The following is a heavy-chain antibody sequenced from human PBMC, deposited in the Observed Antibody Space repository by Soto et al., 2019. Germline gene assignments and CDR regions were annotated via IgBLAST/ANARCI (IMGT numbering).Heavy chain of an antibody. J-gene: IGHJ4*02. CDR2: ISGSGGST. CDR3: AKDLPGGYGGYYFDY. CDR1: GFTFSSYA. D-gene: IGHD5-18*01. Sequence: GGSLRLSCAASGFTFSSYAMSWVRQAPGKGLEWVSAISGSGGSTYYADSVKGRFTISRDNSKNTLHLQMNSLRAEDTAVYYCAKDLPGGYGGYYFDYWGQGTLVTVSS. V-gene: IGHV3-23*01.